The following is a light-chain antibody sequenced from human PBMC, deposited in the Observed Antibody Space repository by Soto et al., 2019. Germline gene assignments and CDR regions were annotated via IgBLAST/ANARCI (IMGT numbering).Light chain of an antibody. CDR3: QQSYSGGFT. CDR2: DAS. J-gene: IGKJ3*01. V-gene: IGKV1-33*01. Sequence: DILVTQSPSSLSASVGDRVTIPCQASQDVSNYLNWYQQKPGKAPKLLIYDASNLATGVPSRFSGSGSGTDFTLTISSLQPEDFATYYCQQSYSGGFTFGPGTKVDI. CDR1: QDVSNY.